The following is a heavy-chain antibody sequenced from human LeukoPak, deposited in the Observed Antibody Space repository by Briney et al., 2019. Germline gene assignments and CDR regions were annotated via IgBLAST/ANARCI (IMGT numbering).Heavy chain of an antibody. D-gene: IGHD2-15*01. CDR1: GFTVSSNY. Sequence: GGSLRLSCAASGFTVSSNYMSWVRQAPGKGLEWVSVIYSGGSTYYADSVKGRFTISRDNSKNTLYLQMNSLRAEDTAVYYCARGSVVVVAEYYYYYMDVWGKGTTVTVSS. CDR3: ARGSVVVVAEYYYYYMDV. V-gene: IGHV3-53*05. J-gene: IGHJ6*03. CDR2: IYSGGST.